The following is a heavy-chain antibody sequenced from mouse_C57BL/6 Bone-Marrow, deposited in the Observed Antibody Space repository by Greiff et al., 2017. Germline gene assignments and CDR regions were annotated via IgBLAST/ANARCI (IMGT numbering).Heavy chain of an antibody. CDR3: AKAIYYDYDGVGY. Sequence: QVQLQQPGAELVKPGASVKMSCKASGYTFTSYWITWVKQRPGQGLEWIGDIYPGSGSTNYNEKFKGKATLTVDTSSSTAYMQLSSLTSEDSAVYYCAKAIYYDYDGVGYWGQGATLTVDS. D-gene: IGHD2-4*01. J-gene: IGHJ2*01. CDR1: GYTFTSYW. CDR2: IYPGSGST. V-gene: IGHV1-55*01.